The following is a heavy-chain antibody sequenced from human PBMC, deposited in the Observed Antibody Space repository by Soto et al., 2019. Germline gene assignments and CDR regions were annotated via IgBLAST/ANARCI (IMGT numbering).Heavy chain of an antibody. Sequence: GGSLRLSCVASGFTFSNYAMSWVRQAPGKGLEWVSSISGGGSVTYYADSVKGRFTISRDSSKNTLYLQMNGLRAEDTAVYYCASPSMSITVARSQRFDYWGQGALVTVSA. D-gene: IGHD6-19*01. V-gene: IGHV3-23*01. CDR2: ISGGGSVT. J-gene: IGHJ4*02. CDR1: GFTFSNYA. CDR3: ASPSMSITVARSQRFDY.